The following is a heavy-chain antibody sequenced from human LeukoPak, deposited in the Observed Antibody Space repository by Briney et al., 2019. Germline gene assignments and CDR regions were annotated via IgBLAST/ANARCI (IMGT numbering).Heavy chain of an antibody. V-gene: IGHV3-43*02. CDR1: GFTFDDFA. CDR2: ISGDGGST. Sequence: GGSLRLSCAASGFTFDDFAMHWVPHAPGKGLEWVSLISGDGGSTYYADSVKGRFTISRDNSKNSLYLQMNSLRTEDTALYYCAKDITPYYYDSSGYEASFDYWGQGTLVTVSS. J-gene: IGHJ4*02. D-gene: IGHD3-22*01. CDR3: AKDITPYYYDSSGYEASFDY.